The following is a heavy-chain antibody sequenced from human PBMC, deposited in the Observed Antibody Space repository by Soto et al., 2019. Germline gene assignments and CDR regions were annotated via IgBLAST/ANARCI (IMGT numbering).Heavy chain of an antibody. CDR1: GGSISSSSAY. J-gene: IGHJ5*02. CDR3: ARSYYGSGPDNWFDP. V-gene: IGHV4-39*01. D-gene: IGHD3-10*01. CDR2: VYYTGST. Sequence: SETLSLTCIVSGGSISSSSAYWGWIRQPPGKGLEWIGSVYYTGSTYYNPSLKSRVTISVDTSKNQFSLNLKSVTAADTAVYYCARSYYGSGPDNWFDPWGQGTLVTVSS.